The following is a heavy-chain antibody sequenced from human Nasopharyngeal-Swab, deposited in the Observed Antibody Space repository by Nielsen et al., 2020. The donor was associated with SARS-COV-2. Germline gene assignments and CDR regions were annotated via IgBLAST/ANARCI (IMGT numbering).Heavy chain of an antibody. CDR3: AKGRWGQQFFDY. CDR2: INGNSGII. J-gene: IGHJ4*02. V-gene: IGHV3-9*01. D-gene: IGHD5-24*01. Sequence: SLKISCAASGFTFDNYEMNWVRQAPGKGLEWVSGINGNSGIIGYADSMKGRFTISRDNAKNSLYLQMNSLRAEDTAFYYCAKGRWGQQFFDYWGQGILVTVSS. CDR1: GFTFDNYE.